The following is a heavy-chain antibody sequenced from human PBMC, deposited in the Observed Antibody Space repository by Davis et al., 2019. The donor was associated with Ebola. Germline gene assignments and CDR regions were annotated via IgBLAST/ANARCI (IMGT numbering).Heavy chain of an antibody. CDR1: GFTSSGFTFSDYD. V-gene: IGHV3-21*01. J-gene: IGHJ6*02. Sequence: GESLKISCAASGFTSSGFTFSDYDMNWVRQAPGKGLEWVSTISKTSVYTYYAESVKGRFTISRDNAKNSLYLQMGGLRVEDTAVYYCARDLPIAVADHYYYYGMDVWGQGTTVTVSS. D-gene: IGHD6-19*01. CDR2: ISKTSVYT. CDR3: ARDLPIAVADHYYYYGMDV.